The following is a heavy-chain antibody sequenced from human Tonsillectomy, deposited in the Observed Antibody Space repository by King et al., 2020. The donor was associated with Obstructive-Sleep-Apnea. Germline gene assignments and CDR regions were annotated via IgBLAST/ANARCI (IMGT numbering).Heavy chain of an antibody. J-gene: IGHJ5*02. D-gene: IGHD6-13*01. CDR1: GGSISGYY. CDR3: AREILGQPVSWFDV. V-gene: IGHV4-4*07. Sequence: VQLQESGPGLLKPSETLSLTCNVSGGSISGYYWSWIRQPAGKGLEWIGRFHTRGSTKYNPSLKSRVSMSVDTSKNQFSLKLSSGTAADTAVYYCAREILGQPVSWFDVWGQGILVTVSS. CDR2: FHTRGST.